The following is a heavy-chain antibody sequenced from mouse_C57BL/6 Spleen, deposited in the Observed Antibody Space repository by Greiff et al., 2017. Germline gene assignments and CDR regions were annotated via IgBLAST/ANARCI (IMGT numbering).Heavy chain of an antibody. D-gene: IGHD2-1*01. CDR3: TRSTTVNFGY. Sequence: VQLQQSGAELVRPGASVTLSCKASGYTFTDYEMHWVKQTPVHGLEWIGAIDPETGGTAYNQKFKGKAILTADKSSSTAYMELRSLTSEDSAVYYCTRSTTVNFGYWSQGTTLTVSS. J-gene: IGHJ2*01. CDR1: GYTFTDYE. V-gene: IGHV1-15*01. CDR2: IDPETGGT.